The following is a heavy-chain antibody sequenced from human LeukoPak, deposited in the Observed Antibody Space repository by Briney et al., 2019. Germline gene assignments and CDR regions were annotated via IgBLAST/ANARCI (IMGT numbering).Heavy chain of an antibody. CDR3: AKERYGDYGTDP. J-gene: IGHJ5*02. CDR1: GFPFSCYV. CDR2: IRHDGKDK. D-gene: IGHD4-17*01. Sequence: GESLRQSCAASGFPFSCYVMHWVRQAPARGVAWVAFIRHDGKDKYYADSMNGRFTISRDNSKNTLYLQMNSLIAEDTAVYYCAKERYGDYGTDPWGQGTKVTDPS. V-gene: IGHV3-30*02.